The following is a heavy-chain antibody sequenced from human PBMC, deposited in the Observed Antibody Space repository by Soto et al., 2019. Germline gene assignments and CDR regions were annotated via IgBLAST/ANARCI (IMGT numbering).Heavy chain of an antibody. CDR2: IWYDGSSK. V-gene: IGHV3-33*01. D-gene: IGHD3-16*01. CDR1: GFIFSSHG. J-gene: IGHJ6*02. Sequence: GSLRLSCAASGFIFSSHGMHWVRQAPGKGLEWVAAIWYDGSSKFYADSVKGRFTISRDNSKNTLYLQMNSLRAEDTAVYYCAREPYSDYVMDVCGQGPPVTVSS. CDR3: AREPYSDYVMDV.